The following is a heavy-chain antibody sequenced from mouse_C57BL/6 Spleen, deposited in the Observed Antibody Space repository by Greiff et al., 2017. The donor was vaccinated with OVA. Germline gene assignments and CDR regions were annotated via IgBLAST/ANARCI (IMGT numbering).Heavy chain of an antibody. D-gene: IGHD3-2*02. CDR2: IDPETGGT. V-gene: IGHV1-15*01. CDR1: GYTFTGYE. J-gene: IGHJ3*01. Sequence: VQLQQSGAELVRPGASVTLSCKASGYTFTGYEMPWVKPTPVHGLEWIGAIDPETGGTAYNQKFKGKAILTADKSSSTAYMELRSLTSEDSAVYYCTGGGRQLRLPFAYWGQGTLVTVSA. CDR3: TGGGRQLRLPFAY.